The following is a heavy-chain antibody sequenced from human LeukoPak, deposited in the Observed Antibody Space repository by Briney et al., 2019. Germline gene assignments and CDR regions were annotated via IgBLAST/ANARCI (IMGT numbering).Heavy chain of an antibody. Sequence: SVKVSCKASGCTFSNYAITWVRQAPGQGLEWMGGIIPIFGTTNLAQKFQGRVTITADKSTSTAYMELSSLRSEDTAVYYCARDSGDYGVPYFDLWGRGTLVTVSS. J-gene: IGHJ2*01. CDR1: GCTFSNYA. V-gene: IGHV1-69*06. CDR2: IIPIFGTT. D-gene: IGHD4-17*01. CDR3: ARDSGDYGVPYFDL.